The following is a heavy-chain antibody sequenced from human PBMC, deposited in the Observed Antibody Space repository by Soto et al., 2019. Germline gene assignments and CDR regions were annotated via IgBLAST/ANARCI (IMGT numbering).Heavy chain of an antibody. J-gene: IGHJ4*02. V-gene: IGHV3-30*18. CDR1: GFTFSSYG. CDR2: ISYDGSNK. CDR3: AKDFGYCSGGSCYPPRFDY. Sequence: QVQLVESGGGVVQPGRSLRLSCAASGFTFSSYGMHWVRQAPGKGLEWVAVISYDGSNKYYADSVKGRFTISRDNSKNTLYLQMNSLRAEDTAVYYCAKDFGYCSGGSCYPPRFDYWGQGTLVTVSS. D-gene: IGHD2-15*01.